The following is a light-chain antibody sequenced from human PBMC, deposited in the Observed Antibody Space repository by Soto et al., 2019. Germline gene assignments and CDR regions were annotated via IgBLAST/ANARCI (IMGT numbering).Light chain of an antibody. CDR2: GAS. J-gene: IGKJ2*01. V-gene: IGKV3-20*01. Sequence: EIVLTQSPDNLSLSPGESATLSCRASQSGSSNYLAWYQQKPGQAPRLLMYGASSRATGIPARFSGSGSGTDFTLTISRVEPENFGVYYCPQYGSSPYTFGQGTKLEI. CDR1: QSGSSNY. CDR3: PQYGSSPYT.